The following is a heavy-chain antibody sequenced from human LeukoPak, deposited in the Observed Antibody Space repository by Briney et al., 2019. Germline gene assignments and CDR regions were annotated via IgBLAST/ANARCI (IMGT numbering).Heavy chain of an antibody. CDR1: GGTISSSSYY. D-gene: IGHD3-9*01. Sequence: SVTLSLTCTVSGGTISSSSYYWGWIRQPPGKGLVWIGRIYYSGSTYYNPSLKSRVTISVDTSKNQFSLKLSSVTAADTAVYYCARHVSVDYDILAGYSYNWFDPWGQGTLVTVSS. V-gene: IGHV4-39*01. J-gene: IGHJ5*02. CDR3: ARHVSVDYDILAGYSYNWFDP. CDR2: IYYSGST.